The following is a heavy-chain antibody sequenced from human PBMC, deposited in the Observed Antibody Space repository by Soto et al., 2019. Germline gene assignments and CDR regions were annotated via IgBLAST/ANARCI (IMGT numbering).Heavy chain of an antibody. J-gene: IGHJ6*02. CDR3: ARDSRYFDWYYYYGMDV. Sequence: QVQLQESGPGLVKPSQTLSLTCTVSGGSISSGGYYWSWIRQHPGKGLEWIGYIYYSGSTYYNPSLKNRVTISVDTSKNQFSLKLSSVTAADTAVYYCARDSRYFDWYYYYGMDVWGQGTTVTVSS. D-gene: IGHD3-9*01. CDR1: GGSISSGGYY. V-gene: IGHV4-31*03. CDR2: IYYSGST.